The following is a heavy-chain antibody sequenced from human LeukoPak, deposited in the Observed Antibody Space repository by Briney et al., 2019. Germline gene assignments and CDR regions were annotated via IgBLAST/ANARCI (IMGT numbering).Heavy chain of an antibody. CDR2: IKSKTDGGTT. CDR1: GFTFSNAY. J-gene: IGHJ4*02. Sequence: GGSLRLSCAASGFTFSNAYMSWVRQALGKGLEWVGRIKSKTDGGTTDYAAPVKGRFTISRDDSKNTLYLQMNSLKTEDTAVYYCTTDAGYSSRWYNYWGQGTLVTVSS. V-gene: IGHV3-15*01. D-gene: IGHD6-13*01. CDR3: TTDAGYSSRWYNY.